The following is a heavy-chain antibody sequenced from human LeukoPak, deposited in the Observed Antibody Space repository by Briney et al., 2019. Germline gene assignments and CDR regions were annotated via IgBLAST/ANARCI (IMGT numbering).Heavy chain of an antibody. CDR1: GYTFTNYG. CDR3: ARSRTGDGDY. CDR2: ISAYNGNT. J-gene: IGHJ4*02. V-gene: IGHV1-18*01. Sequence: GASVKVSCKASGYTFTNYGINWVRQAPGQGLEWMGWISAYNGNTNHAQKLQGRVTMTTDTSTSTAYMELRSLRSDDTAVYYCARSRTGDGDYWGQGTLVTVSS. D-gene: IGHD7-27*01.